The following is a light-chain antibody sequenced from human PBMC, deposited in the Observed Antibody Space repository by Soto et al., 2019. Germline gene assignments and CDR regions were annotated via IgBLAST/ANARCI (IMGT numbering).Light chain of an antibody. V-gene: IGKV1-5*03. Sequence: DIHMYHSPATLSGTEGDRVTITCRASQTISSWLAWYHPKPGRAPKLLIYKASPLTSGVPSRFSGSGSGTEFTLTISSLQPDDFATYYCQHYNSYSQTFCQGAKVDI. CDR1: QTISSW. J-gene: IGKJ1*01. CDR3: QHYNSYSQT. CDR2: KAS.